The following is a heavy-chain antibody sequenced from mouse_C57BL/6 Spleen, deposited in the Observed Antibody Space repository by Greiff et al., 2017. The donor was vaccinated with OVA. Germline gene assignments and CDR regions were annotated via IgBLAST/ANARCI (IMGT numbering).Heavy chain of an antibody. V-gene: IGHV1-26*01. CDR1: GYTFTDYY. Sequence: QLQQSGPELVKPGASVKISCKASGYTFTDYYMNWVKQSHGKSLEWIGDINPNNGGTSYNQKFKGKATLTVDKSSSTAYMELRSLTSEDSAVYYCARRRPDWYFDVWGTGTTVTVSS. J-gene: IGHJ1*03. CDR2: INPNNGGT. CDR3: ARRRPDWYFDV.